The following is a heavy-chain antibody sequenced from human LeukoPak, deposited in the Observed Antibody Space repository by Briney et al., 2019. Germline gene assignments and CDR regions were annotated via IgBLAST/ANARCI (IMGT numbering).Heavy chain of an antibody. Sequence: PGGSLRLSCAASGFTFSSYAMGWVRQAPGKGLEWVSAISGSGDSTYYEDSVKGRFTISRHNSKNTLYLQMNSLRAEDTAVYYCAKNSGGTCYSHLDYWGQGTLVTVSS. CDR2: ISGSGDST. CDR1: GFTFSSYA. CDR3: AKNSGGTCYSHLDY. D-gene: IGHD2-15*01. J-gene: IGHJ4*02. V-gene: IGHV3-23*01.